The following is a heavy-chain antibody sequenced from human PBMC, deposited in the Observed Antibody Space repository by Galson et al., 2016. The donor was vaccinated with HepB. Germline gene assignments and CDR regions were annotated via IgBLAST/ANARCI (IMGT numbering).Heavy chain of an antibody. CDR2: INAGNGNT. D-gene: IGHD5-18*01. CDR1: GYTFKNYA. CDR3: ARSYTYGPFYGLDV. Sequence: SVKVSCKASGYTFKNYAVHWVRQAPGQGLEWMGWINAGNGNTKYSQKFQGTVAFTRDASASTAYMGLSSLRSQDTAEYYCARSYTYGPFYGLDVWGQGTTVTV. J-gene: IGHJ6*02. V-gene: IGHV1-3*01.